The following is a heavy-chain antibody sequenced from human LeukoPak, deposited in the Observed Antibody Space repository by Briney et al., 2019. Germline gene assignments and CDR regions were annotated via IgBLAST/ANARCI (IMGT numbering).Heavy chain of an antibody. V-gene: IGHV4-38-2*02. CDR2: IYHSGSP. Sequence: SETLSLTCTVSGYSISNGYYWGWIRQAPGKGLEWIGSIYHSGSPYYSPSLKNRVAISVDTSKDQFTLKLSSVTAADTAVYYCARDGDTYYYDNSGYYYEFWGQGTLVTVSS. CDR3: ARDGDTYYYDNSGYYYEF. CDR1: GYSISNGYY. D-gene: IGHD3-22*01. J-gene: IGHJ4*02.